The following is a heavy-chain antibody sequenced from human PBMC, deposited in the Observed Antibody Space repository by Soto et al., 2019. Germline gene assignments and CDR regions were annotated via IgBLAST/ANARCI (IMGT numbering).Heavy chain of an antibody. D-gene: IGHD6-19*01. CDR2: IYHGGST. V-gene: IGHV4-4*02. CDR3: AKEAKGYSSGWYGSFDY. CDR1: SGSISSNNW. Sequence: SETLSLTCNVSSGSISSNNWWRWVRQPPGKGLEWIGEIYHGGSTNYNPSLKSRVTISLDKSKNQFSLNLSSVTAADTAIYYCAKEAKGYSSGWYGSFDYWGQGTLVTVSS. J-gene: IGHJ4*02.